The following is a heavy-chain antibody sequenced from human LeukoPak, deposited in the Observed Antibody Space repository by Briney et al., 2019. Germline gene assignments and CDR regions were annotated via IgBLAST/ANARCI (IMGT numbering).Heavy chain of an antibody. J-gene: IGHJ3*02. Sequence: HPGGSLRLSCAASGFIFSSYAMSWVRQAPGKGLEWVSAISRSGENTYYADSVKGRFTISRDNAKNSLYLQMNSLRAEDTAVYYCASFLGSAFDIWGQGTMVTVSS. CDR2: ISRSGENT. CDR1: GFIFSSYA. CDR3: ASFLGSAFDI. V-gene: IGHV3-23*01. D-gene: IGHD1-26*01.